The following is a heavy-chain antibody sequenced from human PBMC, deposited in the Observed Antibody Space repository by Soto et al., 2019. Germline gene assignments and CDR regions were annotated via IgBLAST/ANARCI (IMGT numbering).Heavy chain of an antibody. CDR3: TRPCRYCNGGGPGNWFDP. Sequence: QVQLVESGGGLVKPGGSLRLACATSGFTFTDYDMSWIRQAPGKGLEWVSYISYSGTTIYYADSVRGRFAISRDNAEKSLYLHMNSLRAEDTAVYYCTRPCRYCNGGGPGNWFDPWGQGTLATVSS. D-gene: IGHD2-8*02. CDR1: GFTFTDYD. V-gene: IGHV3-11*01. J-gene: IGHJ5*02. CDR2: ISYSGTTI.